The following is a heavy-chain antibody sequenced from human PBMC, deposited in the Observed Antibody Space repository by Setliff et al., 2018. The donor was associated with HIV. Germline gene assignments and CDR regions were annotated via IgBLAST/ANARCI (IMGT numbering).Heavy chain of an antibody. D-gene: IGHD6-13*01. V-gene: IGHV1-18*01. Sequence: ASVKVSCKASGYTFTIYSINWVRQAPGQGLEWMGSISGYNGNTNYAQKFQGRVTMTTDTSTSTAYMELRRLRSDDTAVYYCARGSSSIAAGYPDALDIWGQGTMVTVSS. CDR3: ARGSSSIAAGYPDALDI. CDR1: GYTFTIYS. CDR2: ISGYNGNT. J-gene: IGHJ3*02.